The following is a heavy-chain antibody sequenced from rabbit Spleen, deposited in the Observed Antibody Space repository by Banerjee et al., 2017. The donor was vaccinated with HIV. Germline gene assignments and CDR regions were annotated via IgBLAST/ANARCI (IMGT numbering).Heavy chain of an antibody. CDR1: GVDFISYYY. D-gene: IGHD4-1*01. CDR3: ARETSGGWGVILYYYSL. Sequence: QALEEAGGDLVKPGASLTLTCTASGVDFISYYYMCWCGQAPGKGLEWIGCIYTASGSTYDATWANGHFTISKSSSTTVTLQVTRLTAADTAAYFCARETSGGWGVILYYYSLWGQGTLVTVS. V-gene: IGHV1S40*01. CDR2: IYTASGST. J-gene: IGHJ4*01.